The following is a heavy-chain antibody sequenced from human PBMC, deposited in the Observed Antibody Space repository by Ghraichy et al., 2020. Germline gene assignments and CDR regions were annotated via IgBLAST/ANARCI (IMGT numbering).Heavy chain of an antibody. Sequence: LSLTCAASGFTFSTYSMNWVRQAPGKGLEWVSSISSSSSYIYYADLVKGRFTISRDNAKNSLYLQMNSLRAEDTAVYYCANVDIVATIGGDYFYYAMDVWGQGTTVTVSS. CDR3: ANVDIVATIGGDYFYYAMDV. CDR1: GFTFSTYS. J-gene: IGHJ6*02. D-gene: IGHD5-12*01. CDR2: ISSSSSYI. V-gene: IGHV3-21*01.